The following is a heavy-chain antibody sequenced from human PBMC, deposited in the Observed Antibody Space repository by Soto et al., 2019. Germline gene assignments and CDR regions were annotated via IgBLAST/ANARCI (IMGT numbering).Heavy chain of an antibody. CDR2: ISADNGNT. J-gene: IGHJ6*03. CDR3: ARGKEDLRSGTNYYILLMDV. CDR1: GYNFTNYG. D-gene: IGHD3-10*01. V-gene: IGHV1-18*01. Sequence: QVQLVQSGAEVKKPGASVKVSCKASGYNFTNYGISWVRQAPGQGLEWMGWISADNGNTNYAQKLQCRVTMTTVTTTGTDYSELRSLRSDDTAVYYCARGKEDLRSGTNYYILLMDVCGKGTTVTVSS.